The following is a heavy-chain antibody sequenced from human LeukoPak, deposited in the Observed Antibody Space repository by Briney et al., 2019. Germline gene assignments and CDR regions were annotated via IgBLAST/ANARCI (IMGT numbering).Heavy chain of an antibody. V-gene: IGHV5-51*01. CDR3: ARLSSYYGGNWFDP. D-gene: IGHD3-10*01. Sequence: NRGESLKISCKTSGYSFTSHWIGWVRQVPGKGLEWMGIIYPGDSDTRYSPSFQGQVTISADKSISTAYLQWSSLKASDTAMYYCARLSSYYGGNWFDPWGQGTLVTVSS. J-gene: IGHJ5*02. CDR2: IYPGDSDT. CDR1: GYSFTSHW.